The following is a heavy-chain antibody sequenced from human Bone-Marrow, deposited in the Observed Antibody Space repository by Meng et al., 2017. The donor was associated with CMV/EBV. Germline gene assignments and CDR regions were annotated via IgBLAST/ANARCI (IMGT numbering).Heavy chain of an antibody. J-gene: IGHJ6*02. CDR1: GGTFSSYA. Sequence: SVKVSCKASGGTFSSYAISWVRQAPGQGLEWIGGIIPILGIANYAQKFQGRVTITADKSTSTAYMELSSLRSEDTAVYYCAREGRYCSSTSCYTAWDYYYYYGMDVWGQGTTVTVSS. CDR3: AREGRYCSSTSCYTAWDYYYYYGMDV. V-gene: IGHV1-69*10. D-gene: IGHD2-2*02. CDR2: IIPILGIA.